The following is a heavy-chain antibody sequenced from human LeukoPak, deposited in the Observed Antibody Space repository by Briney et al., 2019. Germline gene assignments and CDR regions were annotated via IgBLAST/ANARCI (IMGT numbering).Heavy chain of an antibody. CDR2: INAGNGNT. D-gene: IGHD3-10*01. Sequence: ASVKVSCKASGYTFTSYAMHWVRQAPGQRLEWMGWINAGNGNTKYSRKFQGRVTITRDTSASTAYMELSSLRSEDTAVYYCARSTSAGSYSYYFDYWGQGTLVTVSS. V-gene: IGHV1-3*01. CDR3: ARSTSAGSYSYYFDY. CDR1: GYTFTSYA. J-gene: IGHJ4*02.